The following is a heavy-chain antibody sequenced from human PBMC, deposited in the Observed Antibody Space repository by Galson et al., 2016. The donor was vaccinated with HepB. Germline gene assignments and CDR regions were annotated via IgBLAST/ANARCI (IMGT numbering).Heavy chain of an antibody. CDR3: AVVSSAELVFTPSPPHDWVDF. CDR1: RDSSRSYT. J-gene: IGHJ5*01. CDR2: IVPLLGQT. V-gene: IGHV1-69*02. D-gene: IGHD1-14*01. Sequence: SVKVSCKASRDSSRSYTITWVRQAPGQGLEWMGRIVPLLGQTNYAQKFQDRVTITADKSTATAYMDLSGLRSEDTAVYFCAVVSSAELVFTPSPPHDWVDFWGQGTLVTVSS.